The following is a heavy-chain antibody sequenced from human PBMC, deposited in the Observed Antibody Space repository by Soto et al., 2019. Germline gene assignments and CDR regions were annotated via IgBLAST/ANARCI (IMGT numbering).Heavy chain of an antibody. CDR1: GYTFSSYA. CDR3: ARTGPPVDY. V-gene: IGHV1-18*01. Sequence: QVQLVQSGAEVKKPGASVKVSCKASGYTFSSYAISWVRQAPGQGLEWMGWIITDNGNTNYAQKLQGRVTMTTDTATTTAYMDLRSMRSDAAVVYYCARTGPPVDYWGQGTLVTVSS. CDR2: IITDNGNT. J-gene: IGHJ4*02.